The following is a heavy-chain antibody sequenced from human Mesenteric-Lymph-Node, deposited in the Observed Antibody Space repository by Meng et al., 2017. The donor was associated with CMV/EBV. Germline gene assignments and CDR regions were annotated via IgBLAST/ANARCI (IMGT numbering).Heavy chain of an antibody. CDR1: GGSISSYY. CDR3: ARAPSFANYYYYYGMDV. D-gene: IGHD3-16*01. Sequence: SETLSLTCTVSGGSISSYYWSWIRQPPGKGLEWIGYIYYSGSTNYNPSLKSRVTISVDTSKNQFSLKLSSVTAADTAVYYCARAPSFANYYYYYGMDVWGQGTTVTVSS. CDR2: IYYSGST. J-gene: IGHJ6*02. V-gene: IGHV4-59*01.